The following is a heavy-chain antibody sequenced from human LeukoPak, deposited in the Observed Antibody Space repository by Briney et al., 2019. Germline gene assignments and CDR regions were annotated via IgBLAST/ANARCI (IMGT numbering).Heavy chain of an antibody. V-gene: IGHV3-23*01. CDR2: ISGSGGST. J-gene: IGHJ4*02. Sequence: GGSLRLSCAASGFTFSSYAMSWVRQAPGKGLEWVSAISGSGGSTYYADSVKGRFTISRDNSKNTLYLQMNSLSAEDTTVYYCARDYGGSDFDYWGQGTLVTVSS. D-gene: IGHD3-16*01. CDR3: ARDYGGSDFDY. CDR1: GFTFSSYA.